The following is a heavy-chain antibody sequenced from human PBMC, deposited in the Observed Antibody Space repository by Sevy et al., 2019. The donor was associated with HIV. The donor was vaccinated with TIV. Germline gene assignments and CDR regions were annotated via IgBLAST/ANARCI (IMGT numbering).Heavy chain of an antibody. D-gene: IGHD5-18*01. CDR2: IKQDGSEK. J-gene: IGHJ4*02. V-gene: IGHV3-7*01. Sequence: GGSLRLSCAASGFSFSSYWMRWVRQAPGKGLEWVANIKQDGSEKYYVDSVKGRFTISRDNAKNSLYLQMNSLRAEDTAVYYCARDKGRYSYGGPIDYWGQGTLVTVSS. CDR3: ARDKGRYSYGGPIDY. CDR1: GFSFSSYW.